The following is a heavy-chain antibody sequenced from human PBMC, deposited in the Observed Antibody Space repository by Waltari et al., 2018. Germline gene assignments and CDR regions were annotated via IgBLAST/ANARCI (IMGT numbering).Heavy chain of an antibody. Sequence: QVQLVESGGGLVNPGGSLRLSCAASGFSFSDYFMTWIRQAPGKGLVWVSYIRISSSTIYYADSVKGRFTISRDNAKNSLYLQMNSLRAEDTAVYYCARGTPPCSYDFDYWGQGTLVTVSS. D-gene: IGHD1-26*01. J-gene: IGHJ4*02. CDR3: ARGTPPCSYDFDY. CDR1: GFSFSDYF. V-gene: IGHV3-11*04. CDR2: IRISSSTI.